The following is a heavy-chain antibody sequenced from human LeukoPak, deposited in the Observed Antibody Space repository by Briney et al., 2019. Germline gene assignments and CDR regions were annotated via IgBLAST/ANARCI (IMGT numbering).Heavy chain of an antibody. D-gene: IGHD3-22*01. V-gene: IGHV3-23*01. J-gene: IGHJ4*02. CDR3: AKGERHYYDSSGYYSYYFDY. CDR2: ISGSGGRT. Sequence: GGSLRLSCAASGFTFSSYAMSWVRQAPGKGLEWVSAISGSGGRTYYADSVKGRFTISRDNSKNTLYLQMNSLRAEDTAVYYCAKGERHYYDSSGYYSYYFDYWGQGTLVTVPS. CDR1: GFTFSSYA.